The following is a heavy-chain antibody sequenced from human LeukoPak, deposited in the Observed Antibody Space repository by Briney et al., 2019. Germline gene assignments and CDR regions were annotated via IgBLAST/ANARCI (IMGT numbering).Heavy chain of an antibody. D-gene: IGHD3-22*01. CDR1: GYTFTGYY. CDR2: INPNSGGT. CDR3: ARAVRSTMIVVVITPAPFDI. J-gene: IGHJ3*02. Sequence: ASVKVPCKASGYTFTGYYMHWVRQAPGQGLEWMGWINPNSGGTNYAQKFQGRVTMTRDTSISTAYMELSRLRSDDTAVYYCARAVRSTMIVVVITPAPFDIWGQGTMVTVSS. V-gene: IGHV1-2*02.